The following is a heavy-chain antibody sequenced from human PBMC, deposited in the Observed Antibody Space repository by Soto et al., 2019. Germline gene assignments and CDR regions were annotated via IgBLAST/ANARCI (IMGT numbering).Heavy chain of an antibody. CDR1: GFTFSSYS. Sequence: PGGSLRLSCIASGFTFSSYSMNWVRQAPGKGLEWVSAISSTSSHLYYADSVRGRFTISRDNAKNSLYLQMNSLRPEDTAVYYCVRFTAVTVGPGATGFDFWGQGTLVTVSS. V-gene: IGHV3-21*04. J-gene: IGHJ4*02. D-gene: IGHD6-19*01. CDR3: VRFTAVTVGPGATGFDF. CDR2: ISSTSSHL.